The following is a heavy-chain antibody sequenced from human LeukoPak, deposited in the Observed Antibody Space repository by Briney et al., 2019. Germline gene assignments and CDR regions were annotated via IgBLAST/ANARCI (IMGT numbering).Heavy chain of an antibody. V-gene: IGHV5-51*01. CDR3: ARQSCSGGNCYSRAFDI. CDR1: GYNFITYW. D-gene: IGHD2-15*01. J-gene: IGHJ3*02. Sequence: GESLTISCKGSGYNFITYWIAWVRQMPGKGLEWMGNIYSGDSDTIYSPSFQGQVSISADKSISTAYLHWSSLKASDTAMYYCARQSCSGGNCYSRAFDIWGQGTMVAVSS. CDR2: IYSGDSDT.